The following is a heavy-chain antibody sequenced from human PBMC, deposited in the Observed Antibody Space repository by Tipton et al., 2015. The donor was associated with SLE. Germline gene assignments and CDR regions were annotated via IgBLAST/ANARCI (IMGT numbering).Heavy chain of an antibody. Sequence: QLVQSGAEVKKPGASVKVSCKASGYTFTSYGISWVRQAPGQGLEWMGWISAYNGNTKYAQKLQGRVTMTTDTSTSTAYMEVRSLRSDDTAVYYCARVRSGATQYYYYGMDVWGQGTTVTVSS. CDR1: GYTFTSYG. V-gene: IGHV1-18*01. CDR3: ARVRSGATQYYYYGMDV. CDR2: ISAYNGNT. J-gene: IGHJ6*02.